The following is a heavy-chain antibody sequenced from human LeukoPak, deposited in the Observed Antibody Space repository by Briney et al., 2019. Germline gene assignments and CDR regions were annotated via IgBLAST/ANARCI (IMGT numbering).Heavy chain of an antibody. Sequence: PSQTLSLTCTVSGGSISGYYWTWIRQPPGKGLEWIGYKYYSGSTNSNPSLKSRVTISVDPSKNQFSLKLTYVTAADTAVYYCARGSGNYFGWFDPWGQGTPVTVSS. D-gene: IGHD3-10*01. CDR3: ARGSGNYFGWFDP. CDR2: KYYSGST. J-gene: IGHJ5*02. CDR1: GGSISGYY. V-gene: IGHV4-59*01.